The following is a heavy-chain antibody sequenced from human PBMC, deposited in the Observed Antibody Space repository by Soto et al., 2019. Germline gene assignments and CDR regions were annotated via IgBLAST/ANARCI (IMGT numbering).Heavy chain of an antibody. V-gene: IGHV3-30-3*01. D-gene: IGHD5-18*01. J-gene: IGHJ4*02. CDR1: GFTFSSYA. Sequence: GGSLRLSCAASGFTFSSYAMHWVRQAPGKGLEWVAVISYDGSNKYYADSVKGRFTISRNNSKNTLYLQMNSLRAEDTAVYYCARVGRGCSYGPLDYWGQGTLVTVSS. CDR3: ARVGRGCSYGPLDY. CDR2: ISYDGSNK.